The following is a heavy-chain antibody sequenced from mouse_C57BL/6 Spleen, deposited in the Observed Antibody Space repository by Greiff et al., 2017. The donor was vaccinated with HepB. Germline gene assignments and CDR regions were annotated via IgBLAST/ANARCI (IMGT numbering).Heavy chain of an antibody. CDR3: ARPGFAY. Sequence: QVQLQPGAELVKPGASVKLSCKASGYTFTSYWMQWVKQRPGQGLEWIGEIDPSDSYTNYNQKFKGKATLTVDTSSSTAYMQLSSLTSEDSAVYYCARPGFAYWGQGTLVTVSA. V-gene: IGHV1-50*01. CDR1: GYTFTSYW. J-gene: IGHJ3*01. CDR2: IDPSDSYT.